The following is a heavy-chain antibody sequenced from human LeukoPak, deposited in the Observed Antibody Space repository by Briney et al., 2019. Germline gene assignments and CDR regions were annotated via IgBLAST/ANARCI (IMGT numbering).Heavy chain of an antibody. D-gene: IGHD6-6*01. CDR1: GGTFSSYA. CDR3: ASDVYSSSSHDY. J-gene: IGHJ4*02. V-gene: IGHV1-69*04. Sequence: SVKVSCKAPGGTFSSYAISWVRQAPGQGLEWMGRIIPILGIANYAQKFQGRVTITADKSTSTAYMELSSLRSEDTAVYYCASDVYSSSSHDYWGQGTLVTVSS. CDR2: IIPILGIA.